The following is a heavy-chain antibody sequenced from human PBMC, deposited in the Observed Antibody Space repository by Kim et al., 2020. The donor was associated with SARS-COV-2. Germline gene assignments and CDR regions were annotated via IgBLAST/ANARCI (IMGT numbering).Heavy chain of an antibody. J-gene: IGHJ3*02. CDR2: IIPIFGTA. D-gene: IGHD5-12*01. CDR3: ARRGLFYDSFDAFDI. Sequence: SVKVSCKASGGTFSSYAISWVRQAPGQGLEWMGGIIPIFGTANYAQKFQGRVTITADESTSTAYMELSSLRSEDTAVYYCARRGLFYDSFDAFDIWGQGTMVTVSS. CDR1: GGTFSSYA. V-gene: IGHV1-69*13.